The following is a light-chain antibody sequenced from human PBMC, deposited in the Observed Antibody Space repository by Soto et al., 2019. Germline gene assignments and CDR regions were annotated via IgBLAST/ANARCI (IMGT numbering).Light chain of an antibody. CDR3: GSYTTINTMI. V-gene: IGLV2-14*01. J-gene: IGLJ2*01. CDR2: DVT. Sequence: QLVLTQPASVSGSPGQSITISCAGTSGDVGAYNFVTWFQQHPGKVPKLIIYDVTDRPSGVSDRFSGSKSGNTASLTISGLLAEDEADYYCGSYTTINTMIFGGGTKVTVL. CDR1: SGDVGAYNF.